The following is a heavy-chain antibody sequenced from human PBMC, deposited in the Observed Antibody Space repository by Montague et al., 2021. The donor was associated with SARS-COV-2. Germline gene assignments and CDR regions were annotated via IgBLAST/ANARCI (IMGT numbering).Heavy chain of an antibody. D-gene: IGHD3-3*01. J-gene: IGHJ6*02. CDR1: GGSISSSSYY. CDR3: ARVVRYYDFWSGYTEYYYYGMDV. Sequence: SETLSLTCTVSGGSISSSSYYWGWIRQPPGTGLEWIGSIYYSGSTYYNPSLRSRVTISVDTSKNQFSLKLSSVTAADTAVYYCARVVRYYDFWSGYTEYYYYGMDVWGQGTTVTVSS. V-gene: IGHV4-39*01. CDR2: IYYSGST.